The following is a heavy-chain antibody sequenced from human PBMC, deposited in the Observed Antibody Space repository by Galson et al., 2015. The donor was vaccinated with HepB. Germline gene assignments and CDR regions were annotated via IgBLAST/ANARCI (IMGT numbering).Heavy chain of an antibody. J-gene: IGHJ1*01. CDR3: AREAPTTDSSEYFQH. V-gene: IGHV3-7*03. D-gene: IGHD1-1*01. CDR1: GFTFSSYW. CDR2: IKQDGSEK. Sequence: SLRLSCAASGFTFSSYWMSWVRQAPGKGLEWVANIKQDGSEKYYVDSVKGRFTISRDNAKNSLYLQMNSLRAEDTAVYYCAREAPTTDSSEYFQHWGQGTLVTVSS.